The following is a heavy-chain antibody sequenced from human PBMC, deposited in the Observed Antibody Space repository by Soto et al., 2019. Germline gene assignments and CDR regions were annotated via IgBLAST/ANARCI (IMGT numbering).Heavy chain of an antibody. Sequence: GGSLRLSCAASGFTFSNYAMSWVRQAPGKGLEWVSGISGSGGGTYYADSVKGRFSISRDNSKNTLYLQMNSLRAEDTAVYYCAKDDYSNYGFYYYYMDVWGKGTTVTVSS. CDR1: GFTFSNYA. J-gene: IGHJ6*03. CDR3: AKDDYSNYGFYYYYMDV. V-gene: IGHV3-23*01. D-gene: IGHD4-4*01. CDR2: ISGSGGGT.